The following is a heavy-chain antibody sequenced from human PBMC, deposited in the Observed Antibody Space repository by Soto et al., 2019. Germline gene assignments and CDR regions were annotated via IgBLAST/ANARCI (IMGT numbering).Heavy chain of an antibody. V-gene: IGHV3-48*01. CDR3: ARDPGYCSSTRCSIYYYMDV. J-gene: IGHJ6*03. D-gene: IGHD2-2*01. Sequence: EVQLVESGGGLVQPGGSLRLSCAASGFTFSSYSMNWVRQAPGKGLEWVSYISSSSSTIYYADSVKGRFTISRDNAKNSLYLQMNSLRAEDTAVYYCARDPGYCSSTRCSIYYYMDVWGKGTTVTVSS. CDR1: GFTFSSYS. CDR2: ISSSSSTI.